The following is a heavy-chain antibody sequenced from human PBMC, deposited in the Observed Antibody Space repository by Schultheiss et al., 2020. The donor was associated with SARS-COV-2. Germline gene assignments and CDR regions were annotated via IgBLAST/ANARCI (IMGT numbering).Heavy chain of an antibody. CDR1: GGSISSGGYY. Sequence: SETLSLTCTVSGGSISSGGYYWSWIRQHPGKGLEWIGYIYYSGSTYYNPSLKSRVTISVDTSKNQFSLKLSSVTAADTAVYYCARDGDYYDSSGYGDYWGQGTLVTVSS. V-gene: IGHV4-31*03. J-gene: IGHJ4*02. D-gene: IGHD3-22*01. CDR2: IYYSGST. CDR3: ARDGDYYDSSGYGDY.